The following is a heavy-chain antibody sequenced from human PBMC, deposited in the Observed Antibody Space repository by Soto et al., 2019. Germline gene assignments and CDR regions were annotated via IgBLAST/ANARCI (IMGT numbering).Heavy chain of an antibody. CDR1: GGTFSSYT. CDR2: VIPILGIA. CDR3: ARDLGYCSSTSCSAFDI. J-gene: IGHJ3*02. V-gene: IGHV1-69*08. D-gene: IGHD2-2*03. Sequence: QVQLVQSGAEVEKPGSSVKVSCKASGGTFSSYTISWVRQAPGQGLEWMGRVIPILGIANYAQKFQGRVTITAEKSTSTAYMELSSLRSEDTAVYYCARDLGYCSSTSCSAFDIWGQGTMVTVSS.